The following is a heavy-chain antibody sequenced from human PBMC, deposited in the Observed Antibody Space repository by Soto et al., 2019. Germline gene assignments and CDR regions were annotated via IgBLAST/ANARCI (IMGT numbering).Heavy chain of an antibody. CDR3: AGHRSSTSSWYMDV. D-gene: IGHD6-6*01. CDR1: GGSISGYY. V-gene: IGHV4-59*08. Sequence: SETLSLTCTVSGGSISGYYWNWIRQPPGKGLEWIGYIYYRGSTNHTNYNPSLKSLVTISLDTPKNQFSLKLSSVTAEDTAVYYCAGHRSSTSSWYMDVWGKGSTVTVSS. CDR2: IYYRGSTNHT. J-gene: IGHJ6*03.